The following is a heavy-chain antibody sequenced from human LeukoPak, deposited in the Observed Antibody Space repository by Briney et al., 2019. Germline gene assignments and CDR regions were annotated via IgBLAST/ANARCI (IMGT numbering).Heavy chain of an antibody. V-gene: IGHV5-51*01. J-gene: IGHJ4*02. Sequence: GESLKISRKGSGYSFTSYWIGWVRQMPGKGLEWMGIIYPGDSDTRYSPSFQGQVTISADKSISTAYLQWSSLKASDTAMYYCAAGPYYYGSGSYYTFDYWGQGTLVTVSS. CDR3: AAGPYYYGSGSYYTFDY. CDR2: IYPGDSDT. CDR1: GYSFTSYW. D-gene: IGHD3-10*01.